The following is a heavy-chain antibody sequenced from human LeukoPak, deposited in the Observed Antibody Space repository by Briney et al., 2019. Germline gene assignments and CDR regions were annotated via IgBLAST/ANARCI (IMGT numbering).Heavy chain of an antibody. J-gene: IGHJ3*02. CDR1: GFTFSSYG. V-gene: IGHV3-30*02. Sequence: GGSLRLSCAASGFTFSSYGMHWVRQAPGKGLEWVAFIRYDGSNKYYADSVKGRFTISRDNSKNTLYLQMNSLRAEDTAVYYCASIVVVVAATNDAFDIWGQGTMVTASS. CDR3: ASIVVVVAATNDAFDI. CDR2: IRYDGSNK. D-gene: IGHD2-15*01.